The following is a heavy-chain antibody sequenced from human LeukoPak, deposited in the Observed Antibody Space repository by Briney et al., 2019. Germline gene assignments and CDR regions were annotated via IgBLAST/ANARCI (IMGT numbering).Heavy chain of an antibody. CDR2: IYHSGST. D-gene: IGHD3-22*01. J-gene: IGHJ4*02. Sequence: SETPSLTCTVSGYSISSGYYWGWIRQPPGKGLEWIGSIYHSGSTYYNPSLKSRVTISVDTSKNQFSLKLSSVTAADTAVYYCARETRGYDSSGYYYDTFDYWGQGTLVTVSS. V-gene: IGHV4-38-2*02. CDR3: ARETRGYDSSGYYYDTFDY. CDR1: GYSISSGYY.